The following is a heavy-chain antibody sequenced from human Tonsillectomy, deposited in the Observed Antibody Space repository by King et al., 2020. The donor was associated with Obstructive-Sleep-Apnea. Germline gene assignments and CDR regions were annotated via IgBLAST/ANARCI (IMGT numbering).Heavy chain of an antibody. D-gene: IGHD3-10*01. J-gene: IGHJ3*02. CDR1: GGSISSSSYY. V-gene: IGHV4-39*07. Sequence: QLQESGPGLVKPSETLSLTCTVSGGSISSSSYYWGWIRQPPGKGLEWIGSIYYSGSTYYNPSLKSRVTISVDTSKNQFSLKLSSVTAADTAVYYCARAPGSVATERPDAFDIWGQGTMVTVSS. CDR2: IYYSGST. CDR3: ARAPGSVATERPDAFDI.